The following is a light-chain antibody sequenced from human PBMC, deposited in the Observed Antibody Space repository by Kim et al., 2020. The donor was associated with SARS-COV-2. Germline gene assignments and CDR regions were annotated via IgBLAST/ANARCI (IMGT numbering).Light chain of an antibody. CDR2: DVS. J-gene: IGLJ2*01. CDR1: SSDVGGYNY. V-gene: IGLV2-14*03. CDR3: SSYTSSSTVV. Sequence: GQSITISCTGTSSDVGGYNYVSWYQQHPGKAPEHMIYDVSNRPSGVSNRFSGSKSGNTASLTISGLQAEDEADYYCSSYTSSSTVVFGGGTQLTVL.